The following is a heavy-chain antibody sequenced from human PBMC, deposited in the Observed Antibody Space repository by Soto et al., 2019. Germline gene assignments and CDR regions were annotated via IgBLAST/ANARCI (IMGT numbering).Heavy chain of an antibody. V-gene: IGHV4-31*03. CDR2: IYYSGST. CDR1: CGSISSGGYY. J-gene: IGHJ6*02. Sequence: SETLSLTCTVSCGSISSGGYYWSWIRQHPGKGLEWIGYIYYSGSTYYNPSLKSRVTISVDTSKNQFSLKLSSVTAADTAVYYCARDWRGYSYGYYYYYGMDVWGQGTTVTVSS. D-gene: IGHD5-18*01. CDR3: ARDWRGYSYGYYYYYGMDV.